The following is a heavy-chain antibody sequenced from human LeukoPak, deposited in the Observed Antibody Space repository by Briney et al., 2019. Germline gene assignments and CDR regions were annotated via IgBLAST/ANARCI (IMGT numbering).Heavy chain of an antibody. Sequence: GGSLRLSCAASGFTFSSYSMNWVRQAPGKGLEWVSSISSSSSYIYYADSVKGRFTISRDNAKNSLYLQMNSLRAEDTAVYYCASWMISGARPDFLGYYYYMDVWGKGTTVTVSS. CDR1: GFTFSSYS. CDR2: ISSSSSYI. V-gene: IGHV3-21*01. CDR3: ASWMISGARPDFLGYYYYMDV. J-gene: IGHJ6*03. D-gene: IGHD6-6*01.